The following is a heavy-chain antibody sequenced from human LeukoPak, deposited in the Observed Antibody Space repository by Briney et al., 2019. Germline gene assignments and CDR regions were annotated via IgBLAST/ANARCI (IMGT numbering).Heavy chain of an antibody. Sequence: ASVKVSCKASGYTFTSYDMHWVRQAPGQGLEWMGIINPSGGSTSYAQKFQGRVTMTRDTSTSTVYMELSSLRSEDTAVYYCARGSRVFGVVIRPGYFDYWGQGTLVTVSS. CDR1: GYTFTSYD. J-gene: IGHJ4*02. CDR2: INPSGGST. D-gene: IGHD3-3*01. CDR3: ARGSRVFGVVIRPGYFDY. V-gene: IGHV1-46*01.